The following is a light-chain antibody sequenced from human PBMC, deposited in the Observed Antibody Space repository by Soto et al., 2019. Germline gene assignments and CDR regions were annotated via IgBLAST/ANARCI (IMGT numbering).Light chain of an antibody. CDR3: QQYYPLPWT. V-gene: IGKV4-1*01. Sequence: DIVMTQSPDSLAVSLGERATINCKSSQSLLHSSNNKNYLAWYQQKPGQPPKLRIYWASTRESGVPDRFSGSGSGTDFTLTISSLQAEDVAVYYCQQYYPLPWTFGQGTKVGVK. CDR1: QSLLHSSNNKNY. CDR2: WAS. J-gene: IGKJ1*01.